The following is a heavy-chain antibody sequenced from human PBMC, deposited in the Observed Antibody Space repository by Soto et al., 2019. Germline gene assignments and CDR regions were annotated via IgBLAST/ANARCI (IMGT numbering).Heavy chain of an antibody. CDR3: AFVVFIETATTGIDTLSRHGAL. V-gene: IGHV4-59*01. CDR1: AAFTSHNE. CDR2: MYYSGST. D-gene: IGHD4-17*01. J-gene: IGHJ2*01. Sequence: SQKLSLTCTVSAAFTSHNEHHGFRHPPGKRLQWIGHMYYSGSTNHNPSLKSRVSIAEDTSKNQISLKLSSVTVADTAVYYFAFVVFIETATTGIDTLSRHGALW.